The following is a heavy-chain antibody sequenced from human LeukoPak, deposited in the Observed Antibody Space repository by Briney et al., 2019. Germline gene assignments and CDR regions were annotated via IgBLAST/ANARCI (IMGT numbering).Heavy chain of an antibody. Sequence: GSLRLSCAASGFTFSSYAMHWVRRAPGKGLEWVAVISYDGSNKYYADSVKGRFTISRDNSKNTLYLQMNSLRAEDTAVYYCARDMDNWNYGTNWFDPWGQGTLVTVSS. D-gene: IGHD1-7*01. V-gene: IGHV3-30-3*01. CDR2: ISYDGSNK. J-gene: IGHJ5*02. CDR3: ARDMDNWNYGTNWFDP. CDR1: GFTFSSYA.